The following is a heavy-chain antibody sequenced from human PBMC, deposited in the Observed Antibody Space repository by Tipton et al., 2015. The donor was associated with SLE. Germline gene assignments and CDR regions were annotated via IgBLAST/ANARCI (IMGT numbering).Heavy chain of an antibody. V-gene: IGHV3-9*03. CDR2: ISWNSGSI. CDR3: AKGISIWGIDDAFDI. Sequence: QLVQSGGGLVQPGRSLRLSCAASGFTFDDYAMHWVRQAPGKGLEWVSGISWNSGSIGYADSVKGRLTISRDNAKNSLYLQMNSLRAEDMALYYCAKGISIWGIDDAFDIWGQGTMVTVSS. D-gene: IGHD3-16*01. J-gene: IGHJ3*02. CDR1: GFTFDDYA.